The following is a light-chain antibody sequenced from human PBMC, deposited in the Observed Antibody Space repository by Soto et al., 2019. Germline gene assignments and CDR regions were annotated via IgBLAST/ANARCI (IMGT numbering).Light chain of an antibody. V-gene: IGKV1-27*01. CDR2: AAS. CDR1: QGINNY. J-gene: IGKJ1*01. Sequence: DIQMTQSPSSLSASVGDRVTITCRATQGINNYLAWYQQKPWKVPKLLIYAASTLQSGVPSRFSGSGSGTELIFTVSNLPSEDAATNSCQRDNSAAWTFEQGIEVEIK. CDR3: QRDNSAAWT.